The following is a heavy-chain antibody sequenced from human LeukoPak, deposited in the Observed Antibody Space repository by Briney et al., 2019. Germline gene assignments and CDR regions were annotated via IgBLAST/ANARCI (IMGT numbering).Heavy chain of an antibody. CDR1: GYTFTSYA. CDR3: ASGSSRLPSPDS. V-gene: IGHV1-3*01. D-gene: IGHD3-16*01. Sequence: ASVKVSCKASGYTFTSYAIHWVRQAPGQRLEWMGWINAGNGDTKYSQRFQGRVTITRDTSASTAYMELSSLTSEDTAVYYCASGSSRLPSPDSWGQGTLVTVSS. J-gene: IGHJ5*02. CDR2: INAGNGDT.